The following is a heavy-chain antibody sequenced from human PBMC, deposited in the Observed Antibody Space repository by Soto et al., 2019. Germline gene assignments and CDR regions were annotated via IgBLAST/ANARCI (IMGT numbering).Heavy chain of an antibody. CDR1: GFTFSSYS. J-gene: IGHJ3*02. Sequence: GGSLRLSCAASGFTFSSYSMNWVRQAPGKGLEWVSSISSSSSYIYYADSVKGRFTISRDNAKNSLYLQMNSLRAEDTAVYYCASQVQLERAGDAFDIWGQGTMVTVSS. CDR3: ASQVQLERAGDAFDI. V-gene: IGHV3-21*01. CDR2: ISSSSSYI. D-gene: IGHD1-1*01.